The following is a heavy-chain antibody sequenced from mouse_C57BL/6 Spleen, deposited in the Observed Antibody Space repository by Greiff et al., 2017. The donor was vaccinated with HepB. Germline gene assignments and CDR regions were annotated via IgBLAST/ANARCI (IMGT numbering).Heavy chain of an antibody. V-gene: IGHV1-64*01. J-gene: IGHJ1*03. CDR1: GYTFTSYW. Sequence: QVQLKQPGAELVKPGASVKLSCKASGYTFTSYWMHWVKQRPGQGLEWIGMIHPNSGSTNYNEKFKSKATLTVDKSSSTAYMQLSSLTSEDSAVYYCARLRDWYFDVWGTGTPVTVSS. CDR3: ARLRDWYFDV. CDR2: IHPNSGST. D-gene: IGHD1-1*01.